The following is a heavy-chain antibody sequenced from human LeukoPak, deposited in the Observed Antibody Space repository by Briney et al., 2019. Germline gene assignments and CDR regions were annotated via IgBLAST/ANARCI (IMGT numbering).Heavy chain of an antibody. CDR1: GYTFTYYG. CDR2: IIPILGIA. V-gene: IGHV1-69*04. CDR3: ALGVADPGGLEYFQH. Sequence: SVKVSCKASGYTFTYYGISWVRQAPGQGLEWMGRIIPILGIANYAQKFQGRVTITADKSTSTAYMELSRLRSEDTAVYYCALGVADPGGLEYFQHWARAPWSPSPQ. D-gene: IGHD1-26*01. J-gene: IGHJ1*01.